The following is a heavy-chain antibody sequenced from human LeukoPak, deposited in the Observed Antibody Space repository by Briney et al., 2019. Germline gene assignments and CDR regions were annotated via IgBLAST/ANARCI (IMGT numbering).Heavy chain of an antibody. V-gene: IGHV1-2*02. Sequence: ASVKVSCKASGYTLTGYYMHWVRQAPGQGHEWMGWINPNSGGTNYAQKFQGRVTMTRDTSISTAYMELSRLRSDDTAVYYCARFGLHYYYYGMDVWGQGTTVTVSS. D-gene: IGHD3-16*01. CDR2: INPNSGGT. CDR3: ARFGLHYYYYGMDV. CDR1: GYTLTGYY. J-gene: IGHJ6*02.